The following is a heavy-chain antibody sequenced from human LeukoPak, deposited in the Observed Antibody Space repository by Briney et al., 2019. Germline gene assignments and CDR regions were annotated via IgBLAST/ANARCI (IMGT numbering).Heavy chain of an antibody. Sequence: GGSLRLSCAASGFTFTSYSMNWVRQAPGKGLEWVSSISSGSSYIYYADSVEGRFTISRDNAKNSLYLQMNSLRAEDTAVYYCARDPAAAGSFDHWGQGTLVTVSS. J-gene: IGHJ4*02. CDR3: ARDPAAAGSFDH. CDR2: ISSGSSYI. V-gene: IGHV3-21*01. D-gene: IGHD6-13*01. CDR1: GFTFTSYS.